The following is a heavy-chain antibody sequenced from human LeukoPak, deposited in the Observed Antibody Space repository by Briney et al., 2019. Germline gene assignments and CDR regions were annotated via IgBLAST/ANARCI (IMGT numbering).Heavy chain of an antibody. J-gene: IGHJ4*02. CDR3: ARAPYKGSGSYYPYYFDY. CDR1: GFTLSSYS. CDR2: ISSSSSYI. D-gene: IGHD3-10*01. V-gene: IGHV3-21*01. Sequence: GGSLRLSCAAYGFTLSSYSMNWVSQAPGKGLEWVSSISSSSSYIYYADSVKGRFTISRDNAKNSLYLQMNSLRAEDTAVYYCARAPYKGSGSYYPYYFDYWGQGTLVTVSS.